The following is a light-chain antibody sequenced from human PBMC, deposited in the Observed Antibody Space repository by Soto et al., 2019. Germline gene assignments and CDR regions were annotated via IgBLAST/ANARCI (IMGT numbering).Light chain of an antibody. J-gene: IGKJ3*01. CDR2: GAS. Sequence: EIVLTQSPGTLSLSPGERATLSCRASQSVSSSYLARYQQKPGQAPRLLIYGASSRATGIPDRFSGSGSGTDFTLTISRLEPEDFAVYYCQQYGSSPLFTFGPGNKVDIK. V-gene: IGKV3-20*01. CDR3: QQYGSSPLFT. CDR1: QSVSSSY.